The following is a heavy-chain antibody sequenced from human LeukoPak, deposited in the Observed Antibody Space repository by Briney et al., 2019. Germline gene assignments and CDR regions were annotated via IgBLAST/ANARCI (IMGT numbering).Heavy chain of an antibody. CDR1: GFTFSSYE. J-gene: IGHJ3*02. CDR3: AREDIVGATSSEDAFDI. V-gene: IGHV3-48*03. Sequence: GGSLRLSCAASGFTFSSYEMNWVRQAPGKGLEWVSYISSSGSTIYYADSVKGRFTISRDNAKNSLYLQMNSLRAEDTAVYYCAREDIVGATSSEDAFDIWGQGTMVTVSS. D-gene: IGHD1-26*01. CDR2: ISSSGSTI.